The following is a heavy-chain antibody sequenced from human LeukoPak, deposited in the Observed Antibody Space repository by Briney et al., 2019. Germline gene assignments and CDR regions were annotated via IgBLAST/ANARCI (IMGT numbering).Heavy chain of an antibody. J-gene: IGHJ4*02. D-gene: IGHD1-26*01. Sequence: GGSLRLSCAASGFTFSSYSMNWVRQAPGKGLEWVSSISSSSSYIYYADSVKGRFTISRDNAKNSLYLQMNSLRAEDTAVYYCARASFGGSYYFDYWGQGTLVTVSS. CDR3: ARASFGGSYYFDY. CDR2: ISSSSSYI. CDR1: GFTFSSYS. V-gene: IGHV3-21*01.